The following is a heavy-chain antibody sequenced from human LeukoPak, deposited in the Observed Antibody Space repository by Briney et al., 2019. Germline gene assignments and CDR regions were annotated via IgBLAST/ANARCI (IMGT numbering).Heavy chain of an antibody. J-gene: IGHJ3*02. V-gene: IGHV4-59*01. CDR3: ARGPYSYDSSGAFDN. D-gene: IGHD3-22*01. Sequence: SETLSLTCTVSGGSISSYYWSWIRQPPGKGLEWIGYIYYSGSTNYNPSLKSRVTISVDTSKNQFSLKLSSVTAADTAVYFCARGPYSYDSSGAFDNWGQGTMVTVSS. CDR2: IYYSGST. CDR1: GGSISSYY.